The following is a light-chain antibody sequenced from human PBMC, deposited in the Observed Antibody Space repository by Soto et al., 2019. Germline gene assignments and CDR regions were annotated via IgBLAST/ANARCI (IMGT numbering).Light chain of an antibody. CDR2: IERSGRY. J-gene: IGLJ1*01. CDR1: SGHSTYI. Sequence: QAVVTQSSSASALLGSSVKLTCTLSSGHSTYIISWHQQQPGKAPRYLMRIERSGRYNRGSGVPGRFSGSSSGADRYLTVSDLQSEDEADYSCCSFAGSYTYVFGTGTKVTVL. CDR3: CSFAGSYTYV. V-gene: IGLV4-60*03.